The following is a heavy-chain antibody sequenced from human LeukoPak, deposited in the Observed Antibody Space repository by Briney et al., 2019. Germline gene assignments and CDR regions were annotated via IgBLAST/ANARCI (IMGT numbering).Heavy chain of an antibody. V-gene: IGHV3-74*01. Sequence: GGSLRLSCAASGFTLSSYWMHWVRQPPGKGLVWVSRINSDGTSTSYADSVKGRFTISRDNAKNTLYLQMNSLRAEDTAVYYCARAYDISVPGTGGTWGLGTLVTVSS. CDR3: ARAYDISVPGTGGT. J-gene: IGHJ5*02. D-gene: IGHD6-19*01. CDR2: INSDGTST. CDR1: GFTLSSYW.